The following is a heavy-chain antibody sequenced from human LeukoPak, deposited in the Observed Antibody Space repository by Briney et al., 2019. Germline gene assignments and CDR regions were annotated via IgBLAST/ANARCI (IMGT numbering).Heavy chain of an antibody. Sequence: PSETLSLTCAVSGGSISSGGYSWSWIRQPPGKGLEWIGYIYHSGSTYYNPSLKSRVTISVDRSKNQFSLKLSSVTAADTAVYYCARVRRILLTGLGWFDPWGQGTLVTVSS. D-gene: IGHD3-9*01. CDR1: GGSISSGGYS. CDR3: ARVRRILLTGLGWFDP. CDR2: IYHSGST. V-gene: IGHV4-30-2*01. J-gene: IGHJ5*02.